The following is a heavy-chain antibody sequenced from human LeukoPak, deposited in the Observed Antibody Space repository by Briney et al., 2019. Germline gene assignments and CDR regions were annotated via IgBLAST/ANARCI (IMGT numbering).Heavy chain of an antibody. D-gene: IGHD5-18*01. CDR3: ARGDTATSPDDY. J-gene: IGHJ4*02. Sequence: PGGSLRLSCAASGFTFSSYSMNWVRQAPGKGLEWVSSISSSSSYIYYADSVKGRFTISRDNAKNSLYLQMNSLRAEDTAVYYCARGDTATSPDDYWGQGTLVTVSP. V-gene: IGHV3-21*01. CDR2: ISSSSSYI. CDR1: GFTFSSYS.